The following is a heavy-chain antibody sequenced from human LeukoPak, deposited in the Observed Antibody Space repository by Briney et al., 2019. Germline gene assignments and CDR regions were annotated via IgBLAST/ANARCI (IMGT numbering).Heavy chain of an antibody. J-gene: IGHJ4*02. CDR3: TTLSGYSYGYDY. Sequence: GGSLRLSCAASGFSFRTTTMHWVRQAPGKGLEWVGRIKSKTDGGTTDYAAPVKGRFTISRDDSKTTLYLQMNSLKTEDTAVYYCTTLSGYSYGYDYWGQGTLVTVSS. V-gene: IGHV3-15*01. D-gene: IGHD5-18*01. CDR1: GFSFRTTT. CDR2: IKSKTDGGTT.